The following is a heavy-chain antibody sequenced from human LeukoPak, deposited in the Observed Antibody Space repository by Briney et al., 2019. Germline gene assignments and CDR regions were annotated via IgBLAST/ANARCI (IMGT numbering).Heavy chain of an antibody. V-gene: IGHV3-30-3*01. CDR3: AGSPTIAVGCWFDP. CDR2: ISYDGSNK. J-gene: IGHJ5*02. Sequence: PGGSLRLSCAASGFTFSSYAMPWVRQAPGKGLEWVAVISYDGSNKYYADSVKGRFTISRDNSKNTLYLQMNSLRAEDTAVYYCAGSPTIAVGCWFDPWGQGTLVTVSS. D-gene: IGHD6-19*01. CDR1: GFTFSSYA.